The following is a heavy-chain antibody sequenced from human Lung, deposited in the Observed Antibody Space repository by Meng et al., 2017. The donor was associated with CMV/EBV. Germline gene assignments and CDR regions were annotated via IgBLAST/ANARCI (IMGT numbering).Heavy chain of an antibody. CDR2: ISSSSSFI. CDR3: ARESSYSHALDV. Sequence: ETLSLXCAASGFTFSVYSMNWVRQAPGKGLEWVSSISSSSSFIYYGDSMKGRLTISRDNAENSLYLQMNGLRAEDTAVYYCARESSYSHALDVWGQGTTVTGSS. D-gene: IGHD3-22*01. V-gene: IGHV3-21*06. CDR1: GFTFSVYS. J-gene: IGHJ6*02.